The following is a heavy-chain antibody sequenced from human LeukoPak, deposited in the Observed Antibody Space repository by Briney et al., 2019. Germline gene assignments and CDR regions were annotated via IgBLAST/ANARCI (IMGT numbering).Heavy chain of an antibody. J-gene: IGHJ6*02. CDR2: ISNRGIHM. V-gene: IGHV3-21*01. CDR1: GVILSAYS. CDR3: ARHMTPEGTTPYYYGMDV. D-gene: IGHD2-15*01. Sequence: GGSLRLSCAASGVILSAYSMNWVRQAPGEGLEWVSSISNRGIHMFYAHSVKGRFTMSRDNGKNSLFLQMTSLRADDTAVYFCARHMTPEGTTPYYYGMDVWGQGTTVTVS.